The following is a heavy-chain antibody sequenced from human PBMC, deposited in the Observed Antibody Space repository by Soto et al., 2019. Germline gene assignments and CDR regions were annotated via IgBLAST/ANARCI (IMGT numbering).Heavy chain of an antibody. CDR3: ARDTIFGVVIQLNYYMDV. Sequence: PGGSLRLSCAASGFTFSSYSMNWVRQAPGKGLEWVSYISSSSSTIYYADSVKGRFTISRDNAKNSLYLQMNSLRAEDTAVYYCARDTIFGVVIQLNYYMDVWGKGTTVTV. J-gene: IGHJ6*03. CDR2: ISSSSSTI. CDR1: GFTFSSYS. D-gene: IGHD3-3*01. V-gene: IGHV3-48*01.